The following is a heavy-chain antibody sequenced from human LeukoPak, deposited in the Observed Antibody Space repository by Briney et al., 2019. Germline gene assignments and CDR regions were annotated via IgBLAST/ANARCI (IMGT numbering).Heavy chain of an antibody. CDR2: INSDGSST. Sequence: PGGSLRLSCAASGFTFSSYWMLWVRQAPGKGLVWVSRINSDGSSTSYADSVKGRFTISRDNAKNSLYLQMSSLRAEDTAVYYCAKALATRHMDVWGQGTTVTVSS. V-gene: IGHV3-74*01. CDR3: AKALATRHMDV. CDR1: GFTFSSYW. J-gene: IGHJ6*02.